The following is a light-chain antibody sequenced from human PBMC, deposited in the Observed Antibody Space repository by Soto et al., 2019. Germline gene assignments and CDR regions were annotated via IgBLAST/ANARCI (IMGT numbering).Light chain of an antibody. J-gene: IGKJ2*01. CDR2: RAP. CDR1: QSVSSIY. Sequence: EIVLTQSPGTLSLSPGERATLSCRASQSVSSIYLAWYQQKPGQAPRLLIYRAPSRATGIPDRFSGSGSGTDFPLTISRLEPEDFAVYYCQQYGGSPPYTFGQGTKLEIK. V-gene: IGKV3-20*01. CDR3: QQYGGSPPYT.